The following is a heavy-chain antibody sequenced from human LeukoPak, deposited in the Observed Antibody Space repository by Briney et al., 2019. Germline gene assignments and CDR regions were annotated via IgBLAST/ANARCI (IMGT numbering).Heavy chain of an antibody. CDR2: INHSGST. CDR3: ASIPPTNWFDP. J-gene: IGHJ5*02. CDR1: GGSFSGYY. Sequence: SETLSLTCAVCGGSFSGYYWSWIRQPPGKGLEWIGEINHSGSTNYNPSLKSRVTISVDTSKNQFSLKLSSVTAADTAVYYCASIPPTNWFDPWGQGTLVTVSS. V-gene: IGHV4-34*01. D-gene: IGHD2-2*02.